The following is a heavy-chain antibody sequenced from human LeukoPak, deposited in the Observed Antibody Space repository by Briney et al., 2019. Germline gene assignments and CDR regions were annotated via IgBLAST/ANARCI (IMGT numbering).Heavy chain of an antibody. CDR3: ARLTGIYSSRIFDY. CDR2: IYYSGST. J-gene: IGHJ4*02. D-gene: IGHD6-13*01. CDR1: GGSISSSSYY. Sequence: SETLSLTCTVSGGSISSSSYYWGWIRQPPGKGLEWIGSIYYSGSTYYNPPLKSRVTISVDTSKNQFSLKLSSVTAADTAVYYCARLTGIYSSRIFDYWGQGTLVTVSS. V-gene: IGHV4-39*01.